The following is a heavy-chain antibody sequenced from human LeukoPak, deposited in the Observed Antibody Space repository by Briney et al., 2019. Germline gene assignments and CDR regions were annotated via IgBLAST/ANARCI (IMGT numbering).Heavy chain of an antibody. CDR2: TFYRSKWYN. J-gene: IGHJ4*02. V-gene: IGHV6-1*01. CDR3: AREEYSSVWSFDY. Sequence: SQTLSLTCAISGDSVSSNSAAWNWIRQSPSRGLEWLGRTFYRSKWYNDYVASVEGRITINPDTSKNQFSLQLTSVTPEDTAVYYCAREEYSSVWSFDYWSQGSLVTVSS. D-gene: IGHD6-19*01. CDR1: GDSVSSNSAA.